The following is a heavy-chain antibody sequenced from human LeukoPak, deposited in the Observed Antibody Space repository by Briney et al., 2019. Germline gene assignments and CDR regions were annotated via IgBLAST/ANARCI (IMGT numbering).Heavy chain of an antibody. CDR3: ARGGWNKFDY. V-gene: IGHV4-59*01. CDR2: IFYSGTT. CDR1: GGSISSYY. J-gene: IGHJ4*02. D-gene: IGHD3-22*01. Sequence: SETLSLTCTVSGGSISSYYWSWIRQPPGKGLEWIGFIFYSGTTNYNPSLKGRVTISVDTSKNQFSLKLSSVTAADTAVYYCARGGWNKFDYWGQGTLVTVSS.